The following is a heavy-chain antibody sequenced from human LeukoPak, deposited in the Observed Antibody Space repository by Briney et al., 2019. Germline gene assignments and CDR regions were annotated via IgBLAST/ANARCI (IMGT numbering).Heavy chain of an antibody. Sequence: GGSLRLSCAASGFTFSSFGMHWVRQAPGKGLEWVAVISYDGSNKYYADSVKGRFTISRDNSKNTLYLQMNSLRAEDTAVYYCAKDKGSGWYLESGFDYWGQGTLVTVSS. D-gene: IGHD6-19*01. CDR3: AKDKGSGWYLESGFDY. V-gene: IGHV3-30*18. CDR1: GFTFSSFG. J-gene: IGHJ4*02. CDR2: ISYDGSNK.